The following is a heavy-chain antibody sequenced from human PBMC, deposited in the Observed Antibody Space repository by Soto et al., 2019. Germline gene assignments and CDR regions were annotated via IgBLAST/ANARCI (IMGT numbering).Heavy chain of an antibody. CDR3: AGKAVGGRRGFDF. CDR1: GGSVSSGGCS. CDR2: IFHSGST. J-gene: IGHJ4*02. D-gene: IGHD2-15*01. V-gene: IGHV4-30-2*01. Sequence: QLQLQESDSGLVKPSQTLSLTCRVSGGSVSSGGCSWSWIRQPPGKVLEWIGYIFHSGSTYYSLSLKTIVTISIDRSKHHFSLNQTSVTAADTAIYYCAGKAVGGRRGFDFLGQGTPGPVSS.